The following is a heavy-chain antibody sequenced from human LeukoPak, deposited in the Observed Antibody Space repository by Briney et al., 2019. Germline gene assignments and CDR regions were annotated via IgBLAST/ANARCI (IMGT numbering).Heavy chain of an antibody. CDR2: IRYDGSNK. D-gene: IGHD3-22*01. CDR1: GFTFSSYG. J-gene: IGHJ3*02. Sequence: QPGGSLRLSCAASGFTFSSYGMHWVRQAPGKGLEWVAFIRYDGSNKYYADSVKGRFTISRDNSKNTLYLQMNSLRAEDTAVYYCAKDGYDSSGYFRVLGAFDIWGQGTMVTVSS. V-gene: IGHV3-30*02. CDR3: AKDGYDSSGYFRVLGAFDI.